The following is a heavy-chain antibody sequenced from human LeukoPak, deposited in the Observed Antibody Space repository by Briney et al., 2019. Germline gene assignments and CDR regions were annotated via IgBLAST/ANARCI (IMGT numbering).Heavy chain of an antibody. Sequence: PGGSPRLSCGASGFTFSDYGMHWVRQAPGKGLEWVAFIRNDGGNEYYADSVKGRFTVSRDNSKNTVFLQMSSLRAEDTAVYYCAKDPLLGGQGTLVTVSS. CDR1: GFTFSDYG. CDR3: AKDPLL. J-gene: IGHJ4*02. CDR2: IRNDGGNE. V-gene: IGHV3-30*02.